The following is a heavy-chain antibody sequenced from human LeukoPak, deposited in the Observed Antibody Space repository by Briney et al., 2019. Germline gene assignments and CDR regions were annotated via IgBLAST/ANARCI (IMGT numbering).Heavy chain of an antibody. D-gene: IGHD6-19*01. J-gene: IGHJ4*02. CDR3: ARGGGPYESTGFFAGPFDY. V-gene: IGHV1-69*05. CDR2: LIPIFGTA. CDR1: GGTFSSYA. Sequence: SVKVSCKASGGTFSSYAISWVRQAPGQGLEWMGGLIPIFGTAHYAQSLQGRVTITTDESTSTAYMVLSSLRSDDTAVYYCARGGGPYESTGFFAGPFDYWGQGTLVTVSS.